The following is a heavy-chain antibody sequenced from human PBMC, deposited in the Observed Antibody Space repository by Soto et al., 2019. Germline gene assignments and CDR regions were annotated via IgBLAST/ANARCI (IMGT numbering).Heavy chain of an antibody. CDR3: GTVFEH. J-gene: IGHJ4*02. CDR2: ISYDGSNE. Sequence: SLRLSCAASGLIFSSHGMHWVRQAPGKGLEWVAVISYDGSNEYYADSVKGRFTISRDNAKNTLYLQMNSLRVEDTAMYYCGTVFEHWGQGIPVTVSS. V-gene: IGHV3-30*03. CDR1: GLIFSSHG.